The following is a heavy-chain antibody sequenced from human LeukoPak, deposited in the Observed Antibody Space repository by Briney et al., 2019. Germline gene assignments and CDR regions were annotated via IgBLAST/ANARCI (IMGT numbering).Heavy chain of an antibody. V-gene: IGHV3-30*04. Sequence: GRSLRLSCAASGFTFSAYAMHWVRQAPGKGLEWMAVISDDGNIVQYVDSVKGRFTISRDNSKNTLYLQMNSLRPEDTAVCYCARARTIDCSGTSCRRFDPWGQGTLVTVSS. CDR3: ARARTIDCSGTSCRRFDP. J-gene: IGHJ5*02. CDR1: GFTFSAYA. D-gene: IGHD2-2*01. CDR2: ISDDGNIV.